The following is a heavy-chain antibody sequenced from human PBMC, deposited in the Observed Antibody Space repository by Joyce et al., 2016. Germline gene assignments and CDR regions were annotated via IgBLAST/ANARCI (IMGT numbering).Heavy chain of an antibody. CDR3: ARHMGLDGDYVLDYYYYMDV. Sequence: QVQLVQSGAEVKKPGASVKVSCKASGYTFTGYFMHWVRQAPGQGLEWMGWINPNSGGTNYAQKFQGRVTMTRDTSISTTYMELSSLRFDDTAVYYCARHMGLDGDYVLDYYYYMDVWGKGTTVTVSS. J-gene: IGHJ6*03. V-gene: IGHV1-2*02. CDR2: INPNSGGT. D-gene: IGHD4-17*01. CDR1: GYTFTGYF.